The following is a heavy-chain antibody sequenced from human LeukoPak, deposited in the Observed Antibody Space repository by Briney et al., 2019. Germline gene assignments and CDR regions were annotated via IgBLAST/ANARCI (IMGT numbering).Heavy chain of an antibody. CDR1: GGSISSGSYY. CDR3: ARVTAVTTEYFDY. D-gene: IGHD4-17*01. CDR2: IYYSGTT. J-gene: IGHJ4*02. Sequence: SETLSLTCTVSGGSISSGSYYWSWIRQPPGKGLEWIASIYYSGTTHYNPSHQSRVTMSVDTSKNQFSLKLSSVTAADTAVYYCARVTAVTTEYFDYWGQGTLVTVSS. V-gene: IGHV4-39*01.